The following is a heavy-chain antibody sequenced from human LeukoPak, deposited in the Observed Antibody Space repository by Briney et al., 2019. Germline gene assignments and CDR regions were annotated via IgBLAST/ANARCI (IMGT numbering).Heavy chain of an antibody. V-gene: IGHV4-59*12. CDR2: IYYTGST. Sequence: SETLSLTCTVSGGSISNYYWSWIRQPPGKTLEWIGYIYYTGSTNYNPSLKSRVTMSVDTSKNQFSLNLSSVTAADTAVYYCARGPRIVVQDWFDPWGQGTLVTVSS. CDR3: ARGPRIVVQDWFDP. J-gene: IGHJ5*02. D-gene: IGHD3-22*01. CDR1: GGSISNYY.